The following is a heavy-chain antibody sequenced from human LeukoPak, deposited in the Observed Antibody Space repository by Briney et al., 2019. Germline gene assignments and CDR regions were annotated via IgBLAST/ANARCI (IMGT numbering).Heavy chain of an antibody. V-gene: IGHV4-61*02. CDR3: ARDRSYYSDTGTDY. Sequence: PSQTLSLTCTVSGASISRGSHYWSWIRQPAGKGLEWIGRIYTIGNTNYSPSLWRRVTISVDPSKNQFSLRLSSATAADTAIYYCARDRSYYSDTGTDYWGQGALVTVSS. D-gene: IGHD3-22*01. CDR1: GASISRGSHY. CDR2: IYTIGNT. J-gene: IGHJ4*02.